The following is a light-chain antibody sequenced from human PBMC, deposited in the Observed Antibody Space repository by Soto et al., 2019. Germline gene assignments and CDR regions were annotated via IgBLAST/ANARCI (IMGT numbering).Light chain of an antibody. J-gene: IGLJ3*02. Sequence: QSALTQPASVSGSPGQSISISCTGTSNDLGTYNLVSWYQHHPGKAPKLIIYEVSYRPSGISNRFSGSKSGNTASLTISGLQAEDEADYYCSSYTTRSALGVFGGGTKLTVL. CDR1: SNDLGTYNL. V-gene: IGLV2-14*01. CDR2: EVS. CDR3: SSYTTRSALGV.